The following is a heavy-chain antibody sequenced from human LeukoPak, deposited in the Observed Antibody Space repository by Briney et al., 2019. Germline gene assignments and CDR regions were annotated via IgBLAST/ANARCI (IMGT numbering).Heavy chain of an antibody. CDR2: IGGSGGST. CDR3: AKSDDSSGYYYGIVY. Sequence: GGSLRLSCAAFGFTFSSYAMNWVRQAPGKGLEWVSAIGGSGGSTYYADSVKGRFTISRDNSKNTLYLQMNSLRAEDTALYYCAKSDDSSGYYYGIVYWGQGTLVTVSS. V-gene: IGHV3-23*01. CDR1: GFTFSSYA. D-gene: IGHD3-22*01. J-gene: IGHJ4*02.